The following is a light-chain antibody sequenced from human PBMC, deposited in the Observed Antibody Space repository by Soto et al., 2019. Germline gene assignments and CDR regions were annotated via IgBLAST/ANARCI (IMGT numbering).Light chain of an antibody. Sequence: DIQITQSPSTLSASVGDRVSITCRGAQSTSPWLASYQQKPGKAPNXXIAHASSLQSGGPSRLSGSGSATHFTLTISSLQPEDFATYYCQQAKTVPLTVGQGTRLEIK. CDR2: HAS. CDR3: QQAKTVPLT. CDR1: QSTSPW. V-gene: IGKV1-12*01. J-gene: IGKJ5*01.